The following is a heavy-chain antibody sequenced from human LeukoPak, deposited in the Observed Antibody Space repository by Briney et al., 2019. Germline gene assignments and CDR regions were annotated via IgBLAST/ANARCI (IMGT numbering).Heavy chain of an antibody. J-gene: IGHJ3*02. D-gene: IGHD3-16*01. CDR1: GCTFSRYE. CDR3: GASRQYVGAFDI. V-gene: IGHV3-48*03. Sequence: GGSPRLSCAASGCTFSRYELYWVRQAPGKGLEWVSYISSSASTIKYADSVKGQFTISRDDAKKSLYLQMNSLRAEDTAIYYCGASRQYVGAFDIWGQGTRVTVSS. CDR2: ISSSASTI.